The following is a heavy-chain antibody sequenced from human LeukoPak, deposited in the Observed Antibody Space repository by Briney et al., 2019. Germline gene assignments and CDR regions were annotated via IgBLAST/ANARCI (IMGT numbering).Heavy chain of an antibody. CDR2: IYYSGST. V-gene: IGHV4-59*08. D-gene: IGHD1-14*01. CDR3: ARRPGDYYYGMDV. J-gene: IGHJ6*02. Sequence: PSETLSLTCTVSGGSISSYYWSWIRQPPGKGLEWIGYIYYSGSTNYNPSLKSRVTISVDTSKNQFSLKLSSVTAADTAVYYCARRPGDYYYGMDVWGQGTTVTVSS. CDR1: GGSISSYY.